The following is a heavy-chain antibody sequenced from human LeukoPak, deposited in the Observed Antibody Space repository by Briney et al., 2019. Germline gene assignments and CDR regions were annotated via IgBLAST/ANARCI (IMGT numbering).Heavy chain of an antibody. CDR2: ISAYNGNT. V-gene: IGHV1-18*01. Sequence: ASVKVSCKASGHTFTSYGISWVRQAPGQGLEWMGWISAYNGNTNYAQKLQGRVTMTTDTSTSTAYMELRSLRSDDTAVYYCARDPTGTTLADYYYYGMDVWGQGTTVTVSS. CDR1: GHTFTSYG. D-gene: IGHD1-1*01. CDR3: ARDPTGTTLADYYYYGMDV. J-gene: IGHJ6*02.